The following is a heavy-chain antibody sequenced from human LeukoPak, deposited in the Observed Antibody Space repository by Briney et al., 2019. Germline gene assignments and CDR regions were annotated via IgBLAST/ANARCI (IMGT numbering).Heavy chain of an antibody. J-gene: IGHJ4*02. V-gene: IGHV4-34*01. Sequence: PSETLSLTCGVFGVSINDYYWSWIRQSPGKGLEWIGEISHTEGTRYNPSLESRVTTSVGTSENQLSLKLIFVTAADTAVYYCARIRCGHSGSVCYNHWGLGTLVTVSS. CDR2: ISHTEGT. D-gene: IGHD3-9*01. CDR3: ARIRCGHSGSVCYNH. CDR1: GVSINDYY.